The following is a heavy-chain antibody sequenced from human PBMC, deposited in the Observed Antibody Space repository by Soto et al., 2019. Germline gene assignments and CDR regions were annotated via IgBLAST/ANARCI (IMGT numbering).Heavy chain of an antibody. J-gene: IGHJ3*02. Sequence: EVQLLESGGGLVQPGGSLRLSCAASGFTFSSYAMSWVRQAPGKGLEWVSAISGSGGSTYYADSVKGRFTISRDNSKNTLYLQMNSLGAEDTAVYYCAKETAYCGGDGYSSAFDIWGQGTMVTVSS. CDR1: GFTFSSYA. CDR3: AKETAYCGGDGYSSAFDI. D-gene: IGHD2-21*02. CDR2: ISGSGGST. V-gene: IGHV3-23*01.